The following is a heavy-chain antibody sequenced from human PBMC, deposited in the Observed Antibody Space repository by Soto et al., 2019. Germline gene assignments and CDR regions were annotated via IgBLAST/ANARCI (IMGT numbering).Heavy chain of an antibody. D-gene: IGHD3-16*01. J-gene: IGHJ4*02. CDR3: ARFGRFGAHLARTSDYFDY. CDR1: GASVSSGSFY. Sequence: ETLALTCTVSGASVSSGSFYWSWLRQPPGKGLEWIAYVSDSGSTSYSPSLRSRLIIALDTSKYQFSLKLSSVTAADTALYYCARFGRFGAHLARTSDYFDYWAPGTLVTDSS. V-gene: IGHV4-61*01. CDR2: VSDSGST.